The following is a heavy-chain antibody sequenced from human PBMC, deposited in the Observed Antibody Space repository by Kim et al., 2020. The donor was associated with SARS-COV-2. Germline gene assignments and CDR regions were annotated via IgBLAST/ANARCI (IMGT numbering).Heavy chain of an antibody. V-gene: IGHV1-2*02. D-gene: IGHD7-27*01. J-gene: IGHJ4*02. Sequence: TNYARRFQGRVTMTRDTSIKTVYMELSSLTSDDTAVYYCARGPTTGDFDFWGQGTLVIVSS. CDR2: T. CDR3: ARGPTTGDFDF.